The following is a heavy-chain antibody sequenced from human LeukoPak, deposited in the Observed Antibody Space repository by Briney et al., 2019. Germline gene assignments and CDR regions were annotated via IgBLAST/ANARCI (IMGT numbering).Heavy chain of an antibody. D-gene: IGHD5-12*01. Sequence: GGTLRLSCAASGFTFCSYWMHWVRQAPGKGLVWVSRLNSDGTNTYHADSVKGRVTISRDNAKNTVYLEMNSLRAEDTAVYYCARGGLRNWYFDLWGRGTLVTVSS. CDR2: LNSDGTNT. V-gene: IGHV3-74*01. J-gene: IGHJ2*01. CDR1: GFTFCSYW. CDR3: ARGGLRNWYFDL.